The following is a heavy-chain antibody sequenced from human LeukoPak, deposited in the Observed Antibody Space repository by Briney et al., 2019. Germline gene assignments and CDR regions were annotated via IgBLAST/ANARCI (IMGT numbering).Heavy chain of an antibody. D-gene: IGHD5-24*01. CDR3: FYSYTVGK. V-gene: IGHV3-53*01. J-gene: IGHJ4*02. CDR1: GFSVRSSY. Sequence: PGGSLRLSCAVSGFSVRSSYMNWVRQAPGKGLEWLSILYSDGTTYYADSVKGRFTISRDDSRNTLYLHINNLRADDTAMYYCFYSYTVGKWGQGTLVTVSS. CDR2: LYSDGTT.